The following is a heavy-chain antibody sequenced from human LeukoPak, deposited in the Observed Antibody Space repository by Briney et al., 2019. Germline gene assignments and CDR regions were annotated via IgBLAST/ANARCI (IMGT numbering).Heavy chain of an antibody. D-gene: IGHD2-15*01. CDR2: IKQDGSEK. CDR3: ARGPYSSYFLVVHDAFDI. J-gene: IGHJ3*02. V-gene: IGHV3-7*01. CDR1: GFTFSSYE. Sequence: GGSLRLSCAASGFTFSSYEMNWVRQAPGKGLEWVANIKQDGSEKYYVDSVKGRFTISRDNAKNSLYLQMNSLRAEDTAVYYCARGPYSSYFLVVHDAFDIWGQGTMVTVSS.